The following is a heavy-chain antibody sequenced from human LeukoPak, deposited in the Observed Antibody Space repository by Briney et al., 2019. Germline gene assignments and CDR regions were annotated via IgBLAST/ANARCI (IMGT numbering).Heavy chain of an antibody. D-gene: IGHD3-10*01. V-gene: IGHV1-2*02. Sequence: GASVKVSCKASGYTFTGYYMHWVRQAPGQGLEWMGWINPNSGGTNYAQKFQGRVTITADESTSTAYMELSSLRSEDTAVYYCARSPYGSGSYLWFDPWGQGTLVTVSS. CDR3: ARSPYGSGSYLWFDP. CDR2: INPNSGGT. CDR1: GYTFTGYY. J-gene: IGHJ5*02.